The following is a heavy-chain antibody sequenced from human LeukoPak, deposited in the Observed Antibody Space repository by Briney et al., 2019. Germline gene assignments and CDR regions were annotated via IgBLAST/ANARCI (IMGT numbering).Heavy chain of an antibody. D-gene: IGHD6-6*01. CDR2: IKQDGSEK. Sequence: PGGSLRLSCAASGFTFSSYWIIWVRQAPGKGLEWVANIKQDGSEKYYVDSVKGRFTISRDNAKNSLYLQMNSLRAEDTAVYYCARDRGSYSSSSEIDYWGQGTLVTVSS. CDR1: GFTFSSYW. V-gene: IGHV3-7*01. CDR3: ARDRGSYSSSSEIDY. J-gene: IGHJ4*02.